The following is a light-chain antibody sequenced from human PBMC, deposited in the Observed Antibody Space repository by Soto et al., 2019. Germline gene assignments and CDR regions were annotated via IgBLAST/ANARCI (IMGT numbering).Light chain of an antibody. CDR2: GAS. CDR3: QQTYRTPST. CDR1: QSISVY. Sequence: DIQMTQSPSSLSASPGDRITLTCRASQSISVYLNWYQQKPGKAPKLLVYGASTLQSGVPSRFSGSGSGTDFALTLSSLQPEDFAAYFCQQTYRTPSTFGQGTRVEIK. V-gene: IGKV1-39*01. J-gene: IGKJ1*01.